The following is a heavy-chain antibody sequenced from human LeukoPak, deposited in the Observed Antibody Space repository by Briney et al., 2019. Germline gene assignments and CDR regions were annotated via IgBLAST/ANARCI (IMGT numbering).Heavy chain of an antibody. J-gene: IGHJ3*02. CDR2: IYYSGST. Sequence: SETLSLTCTVSGGSISSSSYYWGWIRQPPGKGLEWIGSIYYSGSTYYNPSLKSRVTISVDTSKNQFSLKLSSVTAADTAVYYCARPDLEMATIYAFDIWGQGTMVTVSS. CDR1: GGSISSSSYY. CDR3: ARPDLEMATIYAFDI. V-gene: IGHV4-39*01. D-gene: IGHD5-24*01.